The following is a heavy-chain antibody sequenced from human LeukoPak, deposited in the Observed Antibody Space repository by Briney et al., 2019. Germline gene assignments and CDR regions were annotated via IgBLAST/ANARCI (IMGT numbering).Heavy chain of an antibody. CDR2: INHSGST. CDR3: ARGRKDENPYYFDY. J-gene: IGHJ4*02. Sequence: MPSETLSLTCAVYGGSFSGYYWSWIRQPPGKGLEWIGEINHSGSTNYNPSLKSRVTISVDTSKNQFSLKLSSVTAADTAVYYCARGRKDENPYYFDYWGQGTLVTVSS. D-gene: IGHD2/OR15-2a*01. V-gene: IGHV4-34*01. CDR1: GGSFSGYY.